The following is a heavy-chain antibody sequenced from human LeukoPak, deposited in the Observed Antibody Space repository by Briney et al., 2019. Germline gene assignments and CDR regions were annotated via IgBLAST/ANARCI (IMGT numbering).Heavy chain of an antibody. CDR3: ARGRGELDSWFDP. V-gene: IGHV1-2*02. D-gene: IGHD6-13*01. CDR2: INPNSSGT. J-gene: IGHJ5*02. Sequence: GASVKVSCKASGYTFTGYYMHWVRQAPGQGLEWMGWINPNSSGTNYAQKFQGRVTMTRDTSISTAYMELSRLRSDDTAVYYCARGRGELDSWFDPWGQGTLVTVSS. CDR1: GYTFTGYY.